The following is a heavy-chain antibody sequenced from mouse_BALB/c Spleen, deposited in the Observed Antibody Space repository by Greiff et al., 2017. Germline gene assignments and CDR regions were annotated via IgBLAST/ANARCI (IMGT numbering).Heavy chain of an antibody. CDR2: ISYSGST. CDR1: GYSITSDYA. Sequence: EVKVEESGPGLVKPSQSLSLTCTVTGYSITSDYAWNWIRQFPGNKLEWMGYISYSGSTSYNPSLKSRISITRDTSKNQFFLQLNSVTTEDTATYYCAKLGLYAMDYWGQGTSVTVSS. V-gene: IGHV3-2*02. J-gene: IGHJ4*01. CDR3: AKLGLYAMDY. D-gene: IGHD4-1*01.